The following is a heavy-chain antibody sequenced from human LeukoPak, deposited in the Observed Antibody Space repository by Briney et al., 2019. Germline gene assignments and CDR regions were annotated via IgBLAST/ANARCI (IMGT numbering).Heavy chain of an antibody. D-gene: IGHD6-13*01. CDR3: ARDGTAAGLYFDL. V-gene: IGHV3-7*01. Sequence: GGSLRLSCAVSGFTFTSYWMNWVRQAPGKGLEWVASIRQDGGERSYVDSVKGRFTISRDNTKNSLCLQMSSLRAEDTAVYYCARDGTAAGLYFDLWGQGTLVTVSS. CDR2: IRQDGGER. J-gene: IGHJ4*01. CDR1: GFTFTSYW.